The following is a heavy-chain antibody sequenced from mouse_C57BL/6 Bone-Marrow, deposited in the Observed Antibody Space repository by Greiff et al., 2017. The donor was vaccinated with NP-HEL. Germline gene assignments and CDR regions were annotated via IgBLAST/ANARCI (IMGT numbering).Heavy chain of an antibody. D-gene: IGHD2-3*01. CDR2: IYPGDGDT. CDR3: ANGRWLPYWYFDV. CDR1: GYAFSSSW. Sequence: QVQLKQSGPELVKPGASVKISCKASGYAFSSSWMNWVKQRPGKGLEWIGRIYPGDGDTNYNGKFKGKATLPADKSSSTAYMQLSSLTSEDSAVYFCANGRWLPYWYFDVWGTGTTVTVSS. V-gene: IGHV1-82*01. J-gene: IGHJ1*03.